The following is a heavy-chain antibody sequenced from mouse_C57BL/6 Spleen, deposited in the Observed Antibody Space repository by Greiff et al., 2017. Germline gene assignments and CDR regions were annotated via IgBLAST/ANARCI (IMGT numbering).Heavy chain of an antibody. CDR3: ARQGLQTGDYYAMDY. Sequence: EVQLVESGGDLVKPGGSLKLSCAASGFTFSSYGMSWVRQTPDKRLEWVATISSGGSYTYYPDSVKGRFTISSDNAKNTLYLQMSSLKSEDTAMYYCARQGLQTGDYYAMDYWGQGTSVTVSS. V-gene: IGHV5-6*01. CDR2: ISSGGSYT. D-gene: IGHD2-4*01. J-gene: IGHJ4*01. CDR1: GFTFSSYG.